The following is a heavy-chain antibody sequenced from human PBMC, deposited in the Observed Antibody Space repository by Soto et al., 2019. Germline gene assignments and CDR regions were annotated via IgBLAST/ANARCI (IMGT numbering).Heavy chain of an antibody. CDR2: IAYDGSNK. D-gene: IGHD1-26*01. V-gene: IGHV3-30-3*01. Sequence: QVQLVESGGGVVQPGRSLRLSCEASGFTFSHYAMHWVRQPPGKGLEWVAIIAYDGSNKYYADYGKGRFTISKDNSKDTLYLKMNSLRDENTAVYYCARDAGAYGGNFSTAFDYWGQGTLVTVSS. CDR3: ARDAGAYGGNFSTAFDY. J-gene: IGHJ4*02. CDR1: GFTFSHYA.